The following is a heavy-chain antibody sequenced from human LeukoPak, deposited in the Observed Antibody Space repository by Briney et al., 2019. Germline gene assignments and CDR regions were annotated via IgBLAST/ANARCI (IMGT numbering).Heavy chain of an antibody. CDR2: INHRGST. J-gene: IGHJ4*02. CDR3: ARLTHRAYYYGSGSYYKVFDY. D-gene: IGHD3-10*01. CDR1: GGSFSGYY. Sequence: SETLSLTCAVYGGSFSGYYWSWIRQPPGKGLEWIGEINHRGSTNYNPSLKSRVTISVDTSKNQFSLKLSSVTVADTAVYYCARLTHRAYYYGSGSYYKVFDYWGQGTLVTVSS. V-gene: IGHV4-34*01.